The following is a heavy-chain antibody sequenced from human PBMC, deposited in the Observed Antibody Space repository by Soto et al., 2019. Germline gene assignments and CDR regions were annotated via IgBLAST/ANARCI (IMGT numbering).Heavy chain of an antibody. CDR1: GYTFTYYG. CDR3: AIDLVDFWSGDSQY. V-gene: IGHV1-18*04. CDR2: ISAYNGYT. D-gene: IGHD3-3*01. J-gene: IGHJ4*02. Sequence: QVQLVQSGAEVKKPGASVKVSCKASGYTFTYYGISWVRQAPGQGLEWMGWISAYNGYTYYAQKLQGRVTMTTDTSTSTAYMELRSLRSDDTAVYYCAIDLVDFWSGDSQYWGQGTLVTVSS.